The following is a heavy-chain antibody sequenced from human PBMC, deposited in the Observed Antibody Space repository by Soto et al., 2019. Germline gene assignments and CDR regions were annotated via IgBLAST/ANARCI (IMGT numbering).Heavy chain of an antibody. J-gene: IGHJ4*02. CDR2: VSGSGDST. CDR3: ATSNYGARD. V-gene: IGHV3-23*01. D-gene: IGHD3-16*01. CDR1: GFTLSEYG. Sequence: ELQVLESGGGLVQPGGSLRLTCAASGFTLSEYGTSWVRQAPGKGLEWVSFVSGSGDSTYYTDSVKGRFTISRDSSKNTGGLQMNSLRAADTAVYYCATSNYGARDWGQGTLVTFS.